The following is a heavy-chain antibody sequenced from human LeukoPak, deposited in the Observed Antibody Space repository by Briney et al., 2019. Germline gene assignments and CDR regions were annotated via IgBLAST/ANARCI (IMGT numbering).Heavy chain of an antibody. V-gene: IGHV3-33*01. D-gene: IGHD4-17*01. CDR2: IWYDGSNK. Sequence: PGGSLRLSCAASGFIFSSYGMHWVRQAPGKGLEWVAVIWYDGSNKFYADSVKGRFTISRDNSKNTLYLQMNSLRAEDTAVYYCATYGDSRRRDWYFDLWGRGILVTVSS. CDR3: ATYGDSRRRDWYFDL. J-gene: IGHJ2*01. CDR1: GFIFSSYG.